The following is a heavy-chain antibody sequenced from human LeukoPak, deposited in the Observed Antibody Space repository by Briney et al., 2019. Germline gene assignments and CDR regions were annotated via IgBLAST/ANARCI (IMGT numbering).Heavy chain of an antibody. Sequence: GGSLRLSCAASGFTFGSHWMTWVRQAPGMGLEWVANIQPDGTAKEFVGSVKGRFSIPRDNAENSLYLQMNSLRAEDTAVYYCARWNYDSLTGYYIDYWGQGTLVAVPS. J-gene: IGHJ4*02. D-gene: IGHD3-9*01. CDR1: GFTFGSHW. CDR3: ARWNYDSLTGYYIDY. V-gene: IGHV3-7*01. CDR2: IQPDGTAK.